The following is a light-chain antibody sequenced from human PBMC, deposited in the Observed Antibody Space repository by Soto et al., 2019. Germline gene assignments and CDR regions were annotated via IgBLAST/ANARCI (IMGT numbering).Light chain of an antibody. CDR1: QSVSSSY. CDR2: GAS. CDR3: QQYGSSLIT. Sequence: EIVLTQSPGTLSFSPGERATLSCMRSQSVSSSYLAWYQQKPGQAPRLLIYGASSRATGIPDRFSGSGSGTDCTLTISRLEPEDVAVYYCQQYGSSLITFGQGTRLEI. J-gene: IGKJ5*01. V-gene: IGKV3-20*01.